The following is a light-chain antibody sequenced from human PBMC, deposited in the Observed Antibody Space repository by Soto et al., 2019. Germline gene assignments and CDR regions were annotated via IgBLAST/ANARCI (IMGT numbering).Light chain of an antibody. CDR1: SSDVGGYNY. Sequence: QPVLTQPASVSGSPGQSITISCTGTSSDVGGYNYVSWYQQHPGKAPKLIIYEVSNRPSGVSNRFSGSKSGNTASLTISGLQAEDEADYYCNSYTSKSTGVFGTGTKVTFL. CDR3: NSYTSKSTGV. CDR2: EVS. J-gene: IGLJ1*01. V-gene: IGLV2-14*01.